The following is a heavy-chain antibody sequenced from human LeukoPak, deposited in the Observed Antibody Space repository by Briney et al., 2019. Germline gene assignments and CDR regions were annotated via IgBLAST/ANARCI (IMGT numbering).Heavy chain of an antibody. J-gene: IGHJ4*02. CDR1: GGSFSGYY. CDR3: ARDLVTTRDYYFDY. V-gene: IGHV4-34*01. CDR2: INHSGST. Sequence: SETLSLTCAVYGGSFSGYYWSWIRQPPGKGLEWIGEINHSGSTNYNPSLKSRVTMSVDTSKNQFSLKLSSVTAADTAVYYCARDLVTTRDYYFDYWGQGTLVTVSS. D-gene: IGHD4-11*01.